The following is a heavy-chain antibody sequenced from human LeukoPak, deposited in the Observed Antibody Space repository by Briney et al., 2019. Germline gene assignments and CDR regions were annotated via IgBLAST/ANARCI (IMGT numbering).Heavy chain of an antibody. Sequence: GRSLSLSCAASGFTFSSYAMHWVRQAPGKGLEWVAVISYDGSNKYYADSVKGRFTISRDNSKNTLYLPMNRLGAEDTAVYYCAKDRTPYSNLDLIDYWGQGTLVTDS. CDR2: ISYDGSNK. CDR1: GFTFSSYA. CDR3: AKDRTPYSNLDLIDY. J-gene: IGHJ4*02. D-gene: IGHD6-13*01. V-gene: IGHV3-30*04.